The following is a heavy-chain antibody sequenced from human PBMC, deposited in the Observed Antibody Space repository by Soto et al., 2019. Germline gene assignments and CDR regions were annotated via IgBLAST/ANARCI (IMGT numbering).Heavy chain of an antibody. CDR3: ASEYIATPERRPLAS. J-gene: IGHJ4*02. V-gene: IGHV3-9*01. Sequence: EVQLVESGGGSVQPGRSLRLSCVASKFTFKDYAMHWVRQAPGKGLEWVSGISWNSGTIAYADSVQGRFTISRDNAKNSLYLQMDTLRAEDTALYYCASEYIATPERRPLASWGLGTLVTVSS. D-gene: IGHD6-6*01. CDR1: KFTFKDYA. CDR2: ISWNSGTI.